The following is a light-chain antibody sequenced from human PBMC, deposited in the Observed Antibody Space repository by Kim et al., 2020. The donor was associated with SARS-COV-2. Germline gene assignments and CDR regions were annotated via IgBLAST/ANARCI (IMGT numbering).Light chain of an antibody. CDR3: NSFASDETCV. CDR1: SSDIGAYNY. Sequence: QSALTQPASVSGSPGQSITIYCTGTSSDIGAYNYVSWCQQHPGKAPKLMIYDVNKRPSGVSDRFSGSKSGITASLTISGLQAEDEADYYCNSFASDETCVFGGGTQVTVL. V-gene: IGLV2-14*01. CDR2: DVN. J-gene: IGLJ6*01.